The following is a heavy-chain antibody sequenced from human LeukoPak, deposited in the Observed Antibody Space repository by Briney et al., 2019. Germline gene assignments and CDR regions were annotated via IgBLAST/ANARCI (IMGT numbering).Heavy chain of an antibody. CDR1: GFTFSSYA. J-gene: IGHJ4*02. V-gene: IGHV3-30-3*01. Sequence: PGGSLRLSCAASGFTFSSYAMHWVRQAPGKGLEWVAVISYDGSNKYYADSVKGRFTISRDNAKNSLYLQMNSLRAEDTAVYYCARDPGLYSSSSLIDYWGQGTLVTVSS. D-gene: IGHD6-6*01. CDR3: ARDPGLYSSSSLIDY. CDR2: ISYDGSNK.